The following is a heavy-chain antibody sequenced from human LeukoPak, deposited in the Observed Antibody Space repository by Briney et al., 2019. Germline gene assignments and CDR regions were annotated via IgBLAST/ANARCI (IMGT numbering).Heavy chain of an antibody. CDR3: ARRDDSGGYHFFDY. J-gene: IGHJ4*02. CDR2: IYHSENT. Sequence: SETLSLTCAVSGGXISSSHCWTWVRQPPGKGLEWIGEIYHSENTNYNPSLKSRVTISVDKSKNQFSLKLSSVTAADTAVYYCARRDDSGGYHFFDYWGQGTLVTVSS. V-gene: IGHV4-4*02. D-gene: IGHD3-22*01. CDR1: GGXISSSHC.